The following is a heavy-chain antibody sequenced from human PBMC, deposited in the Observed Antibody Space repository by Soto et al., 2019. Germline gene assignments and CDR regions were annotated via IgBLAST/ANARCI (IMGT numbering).Heavy chain of an antibody. J-gene: IGHJ6*02. CDR1: EFTFSSYW. CDR2: LNEDGSFT. V-gene: IGHV3-74*01. CDR3: ARDLSGRADV. Sequence: EVQLVESGGGLVRPGGSLRLSCVASEFTFSSYWMHWVRQVPGKGLVWISRLNEDGSFTTYADSVKGRFTISRDNAKKTLYLQMNSLRAEDTAVYYCARDLSGRADVWGQGTTVTVSS. D-gene: IGHD3-10*01.